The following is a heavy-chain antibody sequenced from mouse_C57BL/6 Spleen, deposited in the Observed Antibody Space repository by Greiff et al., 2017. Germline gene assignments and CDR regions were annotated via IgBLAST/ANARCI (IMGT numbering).Heavy chain of an antibody. D-gene: IGHD1-1*01. CDR3: ASRYYGSSYNFDY. CDR1: GFTFSSYG. V-gene: IGHV5-6*01. CDR2: ISSGGSYT. Sequence: EVQRVESGGDLVKPGGSLKLSCAASGFTFSSYGMSWVRQTPDKRLEWVATISSGGSYTYYPDSVKGRFTISRDNAKNTLYLQMSSLKSEDTAMYYCASRYYGSSYNFDYWGQGTTLTVSS. J-gene: IGHJ2*01.